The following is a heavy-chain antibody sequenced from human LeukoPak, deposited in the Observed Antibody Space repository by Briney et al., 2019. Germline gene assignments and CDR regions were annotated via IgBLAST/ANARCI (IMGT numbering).Heavy chain of an antibody. CDR1: GFTFSSYS. V-gene: IGHV3-21*01. D-gene: IGHD6-13*01. Sequence: PGGSLRLSCAASGFTFSSYSMNWVRQAPGKGLEWVSSISSSSSYIYYADSVKGRFTISRDNAKNSLYLQMNSLRAEDTAVYYCATGLTSSLSWYIGYWGQGTLVTVSS. CDR3: ATGLTSSLSWYIGY. CDR2: ISSSSSYI. J-gene: IGHJ4*02.